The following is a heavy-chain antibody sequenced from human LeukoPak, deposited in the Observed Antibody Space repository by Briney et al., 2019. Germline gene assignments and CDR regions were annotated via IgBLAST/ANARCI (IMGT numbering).Heavy chain of an antibody. J-gene: IGHJ3*02. CDR1: GGSNSSYY. CDR3: ARGILRFPHAFDI. V-gene: IGHV4-59*01. Sequence: SETLSLXCTVSGGSNSSYYWSWIRKPPGKGLEWIGYIYYSGSTNYNPSLKSRVTISVDTSKNQFSLKLSSVTAADTAVYYCARGILRFPHAFDIWGQGTMVTVSS. CDR2: IYYSGST. D-gene: IGHD3-3*01.